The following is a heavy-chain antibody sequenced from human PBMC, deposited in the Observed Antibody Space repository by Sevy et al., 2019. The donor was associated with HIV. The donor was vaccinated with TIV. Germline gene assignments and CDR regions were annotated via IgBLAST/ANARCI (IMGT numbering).Heavy chain of an antibody. Sequence: GESLKISCKGSGYSFSTNWIGWVRQVPGKGLEWVGIIYPGDSDTRYSPSFQGQVTIAAGTSISTVYLYWSSLKTSDSAMYYCARQGYNYIWGTYNSPDYWGQGTLVTVSS. J-gene: IGHJ4*02. CDR2: IYPGDSDT. D-gene: IGHD3-16*01. CDR3: ARQGYNYIWGTYNSPDY. V-gene: IGHV5-51*01. CDR1: GYSFSTNW.